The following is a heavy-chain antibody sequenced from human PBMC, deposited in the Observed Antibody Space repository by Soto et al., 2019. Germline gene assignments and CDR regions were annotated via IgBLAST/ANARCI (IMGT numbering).Heavy chain of an antibody. V-gene: IGHV3-13*05. CDR3: ARDNPHSGAFDI. D-gene: IGHD6-25*01. CDR2: IGTAGDP. J-gene: IGHJ3*02. Sequence: WIRQPPGKGLEWVSAIGTAGDPYYPGSVKGRFTISRENAKNSLYLQMNSLRAGDTAVYYCARDNPHSGAFDIWGQGTMVTVSS.